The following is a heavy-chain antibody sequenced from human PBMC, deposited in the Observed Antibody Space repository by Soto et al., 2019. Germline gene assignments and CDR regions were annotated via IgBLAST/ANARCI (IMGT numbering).Heavy chain of an antibody. V-gene: IGHV3-23*01. Sequence: GGSLRLSCAASGFTFSSYAMSWVRQGPGKGLEWVSAISGSGGSTYYADSVKGRFTISRDNSKNTLYLQMNSLRAEDTAVYYCANPYYYDSSGYQGRGFDIWGQGTMVTVSS. J-gene: IGHJ3*02. CDR3: ANPYYYDSSGYQGRGFDI. CDR2: ISGSGGST. CDR1: GFTFSSYA. D-gene: IGHD3-22*01.